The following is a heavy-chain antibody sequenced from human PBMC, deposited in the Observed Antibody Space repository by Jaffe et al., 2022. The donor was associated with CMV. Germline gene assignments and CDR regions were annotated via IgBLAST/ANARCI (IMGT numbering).Heavy chain of an antibody. CDR3: ARDASVGSGSYYGAFDI. D-gene: IGHD3-10*01. CDR1: GGTFSSYA. Sequence: QVQLVQSGAEVKKPGSSVKVSCKASGGTFSSYAISWVRQAPGQGLEWMGRIIPILGIANYAQKFQGRVTITADKSTSTAYMELSSLRSEDTAVYYCARDASVGSGSYYGAFDIWGQGTMVTVSS. V-gene: IGHV1-69*09. J-gene: IGHJ3*02. CDR2: IIPILGIA.